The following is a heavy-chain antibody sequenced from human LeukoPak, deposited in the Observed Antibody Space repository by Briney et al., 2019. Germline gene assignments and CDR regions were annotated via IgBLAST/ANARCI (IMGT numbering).Heavy chain of an antibody. CDR3: AILPGYSSSWYEVDY. Sequence: GGSLRLSCAASGFTFSDYWMHWVRQPPGKGLVWVSAISGSGGRTYYADSVKGRFTISRDNSKNTLYLQMNSPRAEDTAVYYCAILPGYSSSWYEVDYWGQGTLVTVSS. J-gene: IGHJ4*02. D-gene: IGHD6-13*01. CDR1: GFTFSDYW. V-gene: IGHV3-23*01. CDR2: ISGSGGRT.